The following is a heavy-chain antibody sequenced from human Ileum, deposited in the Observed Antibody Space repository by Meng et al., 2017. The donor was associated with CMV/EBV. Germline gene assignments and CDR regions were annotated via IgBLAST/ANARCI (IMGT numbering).Heavy chain of an antibody. CDR1: GGTFSSYA. Sequence: ASVKVSCKTSGGTFSSYAFIWVRQAPGQGLEWMGWISAYNGNTNYAQKLQGRVTMTTDTSTSTAYMELRSLRSDDTAVYYCARATALGLLTYFDYWGQGTLVTVSS. CDR3: ARATALGLLTYFDY. D-gene: IGHD3-22*01. CDR2: ISAYNGNT. J-gene: IGHJ4*02. V-gene: IGHV1-18*01.